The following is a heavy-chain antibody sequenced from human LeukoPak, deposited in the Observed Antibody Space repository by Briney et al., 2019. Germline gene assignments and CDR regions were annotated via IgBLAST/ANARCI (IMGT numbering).Heavy chain of an antibody. CDR3: ATDLDCSSTSCYQRRYNWFEP. Sequence: GASVKVSCKVSGYTLTELSMHWVRQAPGKGLEWMGGFDPEDGETIYAQKFQGRVTMTEDTSTDTAYMELSSLRSEDTAVYYCATDLDCSSTSCYQRRYNWFEPCGQGTLVTVSS. J-gene: IGHJ5*02. V-gene: IGHV1-24*01. CDR1: GYTLTELS. CDR2: FDPEDGET. D-gene: IGHD2-2*01.